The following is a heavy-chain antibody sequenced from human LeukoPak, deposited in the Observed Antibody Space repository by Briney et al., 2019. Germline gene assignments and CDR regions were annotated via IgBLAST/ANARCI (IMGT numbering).Heavy chain of an antibody. V-gene: IGHV3-48*03. CDR1: GFTFSSYE. D-gene: IGHD4-17*01. CDR3: ARDRYGDENY. Sequence: TGGSLRLSCAASGFTFSSYEMNWVRQAPGKGLEWVSYISSSGDSIYYADSVKGRFTISRDNAKKSLYLQMNSLRGEDTGVYYCARDRYGDENYWGQGTLVTVSS. J-gene: IGHJ4*02. CDR2: ISSSGDSI.